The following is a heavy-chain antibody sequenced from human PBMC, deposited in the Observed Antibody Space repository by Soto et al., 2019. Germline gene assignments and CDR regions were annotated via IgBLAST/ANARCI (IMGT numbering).Heavy chain of an antibody. CDR2: IGTTSKT. V-gene: IGHV3-13*01. CDR1: GFTFSNYD. D-gene: IGHD2-2*01. J-gene: IGHJ6*04. CDR3: ASRYCTSTGCYPLDV. Sequence: GGSLRLSCAASGFTFSNYDMHWVRQATGEGLEWVSAIGTTSKTYYADSVRGRFTISRENAKNSLYLQMNTLRAGDTAVYYCASRYCTSTGCYPLDVWGKGTTVTVSS.